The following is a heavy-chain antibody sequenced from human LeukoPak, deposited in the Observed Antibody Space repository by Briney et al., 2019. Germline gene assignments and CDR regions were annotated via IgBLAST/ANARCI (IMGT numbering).Heavy chain of an antibody. Sequence: ASVKDSCKASGYTFTGYYMHWVRQAPGQGLEWMGWINPNSGGTNYAQKFQGRVTMTRDTSISTAYMELSRLRSDDTAVYYCARDSGKAATIDYWGQGTLVTVSS. CDR3: ARDSGKAATIDY. V-gene: IGHV1-2*02. J-gene: IGHJ4*02. CDR1: GYTFTGYY. D-gene: IGHD2-15*01. CDR2: INPNSGGT.